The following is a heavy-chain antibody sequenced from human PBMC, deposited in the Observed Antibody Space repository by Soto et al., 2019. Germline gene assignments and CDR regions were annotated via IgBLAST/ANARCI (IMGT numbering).Heavy chain of an antibody. CDR1: GFTVSSNY. D-gene: IGHD6-6*01. V-gene: IGHV3-66*01. CDR2: IYSGGST. Sequence: GGSLRLSCAASGFTVSSNYMSWVRQAPGKGLEWVSVIYSGGSTYYADSVKGRFTISRDNSKNTLYLQMNSLRAEDTAVYYCARDMDSSSSSGDYGMDVWGQGTTVTVS. CDR3: ARDMDSSSSSGDYGMDV. J-gene: IGHJ6*02.